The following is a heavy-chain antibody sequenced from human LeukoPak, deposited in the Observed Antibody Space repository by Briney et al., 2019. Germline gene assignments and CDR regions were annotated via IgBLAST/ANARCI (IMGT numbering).Heavy chain of an antibody. CDR1: GFTFSSYA. J-gene: IGHJ4*02. CDR3: ARGRPIDEFDY. CDR2: ISYDGSNK. Sequence: PGGSLRLSCAASGFTFSSYAMHWVRQAPGKGLEWVAVISYDGSNKYYADSVKGRFTISRDNSKNTLYLQMNSLRAEDTAVYYCARGRPIDEFDYWGQGTLVTVSS. D-gene: IGHD2-21*01. V-gene: IGHV3-30*04.